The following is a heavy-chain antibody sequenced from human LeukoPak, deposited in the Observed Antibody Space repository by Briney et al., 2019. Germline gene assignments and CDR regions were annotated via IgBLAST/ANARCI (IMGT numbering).Heavy chain of an antibody. D-gene: IGHD6-6*01. CDR1: GFDFSIYG. V-gene: IGHV3-21*01. J-gene: IGHJ4*02. CDR2: ISSSSSYI. CDR3: ARDGPSARPDY. Sequence: GESLRLSCAASGFDFSIYGMNWVRQAPGKGLEWVSSISSSSSYIYYADSVKGRFTISRDNAKNSLYLQMNSLRAEDTAVYYCARDGPSARPDYWGQGTLVTVSS.